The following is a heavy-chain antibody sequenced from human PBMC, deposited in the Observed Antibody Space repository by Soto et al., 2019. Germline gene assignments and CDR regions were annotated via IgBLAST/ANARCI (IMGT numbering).Heavy chain of an antibody. D-gene: IGHD5-12*01. CDR3: AKDGMATIGYYYYGMDV. CDR1: GFTFSSYG. Sequence: GGSLRLSCAASGFTFSSYGMHWVRQAPGKGLEWVAVISYDGSNKYYADSVKGRFTISRDNSKNTLYLQMNSLRAEDTAVYYCAKDGMATIGYYYYGMDVWGQGTTVTVSS. J-gene: IGHJ6*02. V-gene: IGHV3-30*18. CDR2: ISYDGSNK.